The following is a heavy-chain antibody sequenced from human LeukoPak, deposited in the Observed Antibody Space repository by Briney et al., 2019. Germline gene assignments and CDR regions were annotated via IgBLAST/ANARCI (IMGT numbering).Heavy chain of an antibody. CDR2: IYYSGST. Sequence: KPSETLSLTCTVSGGSISSSSYYWGWIRQPPGKGLEWIGSIYYSGSTYYNPSLKSRVTISVDTSKNQFSLKLSSVTAADTAVYYCARGSLYYYGSGSYRYGALDIWGQGTMVTVSS. D-gene: IGHD3-10*01. V-gene: IGHV4-39*07. CDR3: ARGSLYYYGSGSYRYGALDI. CDR1: GGSISSSSYY. J-gene: IGHJ3*02.